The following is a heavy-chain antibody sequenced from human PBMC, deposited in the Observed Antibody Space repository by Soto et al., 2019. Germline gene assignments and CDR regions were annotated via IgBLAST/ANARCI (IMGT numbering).Heavy chain of an antibody. V-gene: IGHV1-18*01. Sequence: ASVKVSCKASGYTFTSCGISWVRQAPGQGLEWMGWISAYKGNTNYAQKLQGRVTMTTDTSTSTAYMELRSLRSDDTAVYYRARDDSSGYYKVCDYWGQGTLVTSPQ. CDR3: ARDDSSGYYKVCDY. CDR2: ISAYKGNT. D-gene: IGHD3-22*01. CDR1: GYTFTSCG. J-gene: IGHJ4*02.